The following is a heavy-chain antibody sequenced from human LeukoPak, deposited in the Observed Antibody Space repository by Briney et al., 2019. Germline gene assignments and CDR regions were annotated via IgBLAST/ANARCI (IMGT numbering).Heavy chain of an antibody. V-gene: IGHV3-74*01. D-gene: IGHD5-12*01. CDR2: ISTDGSST. CDR1: GFTFSSYG. J-gene: IGHJ4*02. Sequence: GRSLRLSCAASGFTFSSYGMHWVRQAPGKGLVWVARISTDGSSTSYADSVKGRFTISRDNARNTLYLQMNSLRAEDTAVYYCGRAYVVSGYDFGIDYWGQGTLVTVSS. CDR3: GRAYVVSGYDFGIDY.